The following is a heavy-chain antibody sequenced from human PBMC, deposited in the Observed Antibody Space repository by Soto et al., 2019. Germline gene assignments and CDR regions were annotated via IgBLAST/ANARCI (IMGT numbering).Heavy chain of an antibody. V-gene: IGHV3-74*01. CDR3: GKGAYGDLLAF. J-gene: IGHJ4*02. D-gene: IGHD4-17*01. CDR2: INPEETTI. CDR1: AVTLRNYW. Sequence: GGTLRFSCTAPAVTLRNYWMHWARQAPGRGLVWVSRINPEETTISYADSVRGRFTISRDNARVTVFLQMKSVGVEDTAVYYCGKGAYGDLLAFWGQGT.